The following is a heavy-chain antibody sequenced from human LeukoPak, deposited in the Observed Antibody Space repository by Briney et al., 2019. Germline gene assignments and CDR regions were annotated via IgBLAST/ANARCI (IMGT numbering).Heavy chain of an antibody. D-gene: IGHD1-26*01. CDR2: IYPGDSDT. Sequence: GESLKISCKGSGYSFTSYWIGWVRQMPGKGLEWMGSIYPGDSDTRYSPSFQGQVTISADKSISTAYLQWSSLKASDTAMYDCARVGSSGSYYKRFDYWGQGTLVTVSS. V-gene: IGHV5-51*01. J-gene: IGHJ4*02. CDR3: ARVGSSGSYYKRFDY. CDR1: GYSFTSYW.